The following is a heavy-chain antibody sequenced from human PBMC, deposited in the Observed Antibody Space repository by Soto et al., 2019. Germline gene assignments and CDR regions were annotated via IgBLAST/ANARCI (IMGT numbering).Heavy chain of an antibody. Sequence: SQPMSLTSTVSDGSIISISYYWGCIRQPPGKGLEWIGSIYYSGSTYYNPSLKSRVTISVDTSKNQFSLKLSSVTAADTAVYYCARLESSSSAPAPFDPWGQGTLVTVSS. CDR2: IYYSGST. CDR3: ARLESSSSAPAPFDP. V-gene: IGHV4-39*01. J-gene: IGHJ5*02. D-gene: IGHD6-13*01. CDR1: DGSIISISYY.